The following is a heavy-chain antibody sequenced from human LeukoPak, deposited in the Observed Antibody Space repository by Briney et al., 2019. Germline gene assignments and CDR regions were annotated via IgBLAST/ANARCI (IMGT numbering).Heavy chain of an antibody. V-gene: IGHV4-39*01. CDR3: ARVPNYGSVKD. CDR2: IYYSGST. CDR1: GGSISSSSYY. D-gene: IGHD3-10*01. Sequence: SETPSLTCTVSGGSISSSSYYWGWIRQPPGKGLEWIGSIYYSGSTYYNPSLKSRVTISVDTSKNQFSLKLSSVTAADTAVYYCARVPNYGSVKDWGQGTLVTVSS. J-gene: IGHJ4*02.